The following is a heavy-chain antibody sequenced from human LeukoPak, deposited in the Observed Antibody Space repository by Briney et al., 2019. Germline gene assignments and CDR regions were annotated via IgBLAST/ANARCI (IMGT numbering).Heavy chain of an antibody. CDR3: ARHLTKEMATTDNHYYYYGMDV. D-gene: IGHD5-24*01. CDR1: GYSFTTYW. V-gene: IGHV5-51*01. Sequence: GESLKISCKGFGYSFTTYWIGWVRQMPGKGLEWMGVIYPGDSGTKSSPSFQGQVTISADKSISTAYLQWSSLKASDTAMYYCARHLTKEMATTDNHYYYYGMDVWGQGTTVTVSS. J-gene: IGHJ6*02. CDR2: IYPGDSGT.